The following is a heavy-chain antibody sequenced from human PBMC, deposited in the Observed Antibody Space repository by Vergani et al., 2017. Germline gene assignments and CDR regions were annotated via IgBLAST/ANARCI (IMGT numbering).Heavy chain of an antibody. D-gene: IGHD6-6*01. V-gene: IGHV4-59*08. CDR2: IYYSGST. CDR3: ARRGSIAARFDP. CDR1: GGSISSYY. J-gene: IGHJ5*02. Sequence: QVQLQESGPGLVKPSETLSLTCTVAGGSISSYYWSWIRQPPGKGLEWIGYIYYSGSTNSNPSLKSRVTISVDTSKNQFSLKLSSVTAADTAVYYCARRGSIAARFDPWGQG.